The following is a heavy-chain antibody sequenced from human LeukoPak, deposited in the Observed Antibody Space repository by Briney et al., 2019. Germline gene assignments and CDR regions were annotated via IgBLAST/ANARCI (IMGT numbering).Heavy chain of an antibody. V-gene: IGHV4-39*01. CDR3: ASPMITFGGVIASDAFDI. CDR2: IYYSGST. D-gene: IGHD3-16*02. Sequence: PSETLSLTCTVSGGSISSSSYYWGWIRQPPGKGLEWLGSIYYSGSTYYNPSLKSRVTISVDTSKNQFSLKLSSVTAADTAVYYCASPMITFGGVIASDAFDIWGQGTMVTVSS. CDR1: GGSISSSSYY. J-gene: IGHJ3*02.